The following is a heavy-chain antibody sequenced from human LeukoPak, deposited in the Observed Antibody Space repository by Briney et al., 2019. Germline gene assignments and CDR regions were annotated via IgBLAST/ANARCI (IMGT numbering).Heavy chain of an antibody. CDR1: GFAFSSYP. D-gene: IGHD6-13*01. J-gene: IGHJ4*02. Sequence: GGSLRLSCAASGFAFSSYPMTWVRQAPGKGLEWVSTIGSSNGDTHYADSVKGRFTISRDNSKNTLYVQMNSLRGEDTAVYYCAKDYGPKQLVFLDSWGQGTLVTVSS. CDR3: AKDYGPKQLVFLDS. V-gene: IGHV3-23*01. CDR2: IGSSNGDT.